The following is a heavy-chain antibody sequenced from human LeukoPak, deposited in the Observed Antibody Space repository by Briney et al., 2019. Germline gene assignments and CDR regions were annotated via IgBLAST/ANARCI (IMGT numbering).Heavy chain of an antibody. CDR1: GFTFSSYA. J-gene: IGHJ3*02. D-gene: IGHD2-8*01. V-gene: IGHV3-23*01. CDR3: AKERVSSGMMEGVLHM. Sequence: GGSLRLSCAASGFTFSSYAMSCVRQAPGKGLDWVSAISGSGSHTYYADSVQGRFTVSRDNSKSTVNLHLNTVRAEDTAVYYCAKERVSSGMMEGVLHMWGQGTTVSVSS. CDR2: ISGSGSHT.